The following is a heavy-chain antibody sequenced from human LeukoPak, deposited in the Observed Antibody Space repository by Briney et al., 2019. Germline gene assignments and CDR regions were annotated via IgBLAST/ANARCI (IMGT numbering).Heavy chain of an antibody. CDR2: ISSSSSYI. D-gene: IGHD2-2*02. V-gene: IGHV3-21*01. Sequence: GGSLRLSCAASGFTFSSYSMNWVRQAPGKGLEWVSSISSSSSYIYYADSVKGRFTISRDNAKNSLYLQMNSLRAEDTAVYYCARDAPINIVVVPAAIQEPYFDYWGQGTLVTVSS. J-gene: IGHJ4*02. CDR1: GFTFSSYS. CDR3: ARDAPINIVVVPAAIQEPYFDY.